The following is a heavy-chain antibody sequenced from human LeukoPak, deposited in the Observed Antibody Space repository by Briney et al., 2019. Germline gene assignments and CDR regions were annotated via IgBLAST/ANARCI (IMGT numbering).Heavy chain of an antibody. Sequence: GGSLRLSCVVSGFTFSTYNMNWVREAPGKGLVWVSHISSDSSTIYYADSVKGRFTISRDNAKNSLCLQMNSLRNEDTAVYYCARDRCSSGSCYFDYWGQGTLVTVSS. V-gene: IGHV3-48*02. D-gene: IGHD2-15*01. CDR1: GFTFSTYN. CDR2: ISSDSSTI. CDR3: ARDRCSSGSCYFDY. J-gene: IGHJ4*02.